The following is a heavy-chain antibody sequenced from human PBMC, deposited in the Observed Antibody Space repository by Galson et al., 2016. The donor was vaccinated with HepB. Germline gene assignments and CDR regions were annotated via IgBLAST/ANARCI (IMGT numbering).Heavy chain of an antibody. D-gene: IGHD2-2*01. Sequence: SLRLSCAASGFTFISSAMSWVRQAPGKGLEWVSAMSGSGGSTYYADPVKGRFTSSSDNSKNTLYLPMNSQLSENTAVYYCVRDDCDEGKRVVVPAAVGDCWGQRTLVPVTS. CDR2: MSGSGGST. CDR1: GFTFISSA. V-gene: IGHV3-23*01. CDR3: VRDDCDEGKRVVVPAAVGDC. J-gene: IGHJ4*02.